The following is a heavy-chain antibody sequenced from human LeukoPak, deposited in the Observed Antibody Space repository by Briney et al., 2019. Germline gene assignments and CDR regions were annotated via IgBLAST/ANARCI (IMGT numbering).Heavy chain of an antibody. CDR3: ARDVAKWGRWPDY. J-gene: IGHJ4*02. Sequence: GGSVRLSCAASGFTFSSYGMHWVRQAPGRGLEWVAVIWYDGINEYYADSVKGRFTVSRDNANNTLYLQMNSLRADDTAVYFCARDVAKWGRWPDYWGQGTLVTVSS. CDR2: IWYDGINE. D-gene: IGHD7-27*01. CDR1: GFTFSSYG. V-gene: IGHV3-33*01.